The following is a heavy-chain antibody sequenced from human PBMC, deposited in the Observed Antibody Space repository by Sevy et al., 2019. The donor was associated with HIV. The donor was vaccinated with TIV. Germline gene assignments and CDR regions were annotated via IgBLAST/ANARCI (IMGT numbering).Heavy chain of an antibody. D-gene: IGHD3-10*01. J-gene: IGHJ4*02. Sequence: GGSLRLSCAASGFTFSTYAMHWLRQAPGKGLEWVAVISHDERTTYYADSVKGRFTISRDNAKNSLYLQMNSLRDEDTAVYYCARDPRGIITMVRGVFDYWGQGTLVTVSS. CDR1: GFTFSTYA. CDR2: ISHDERTT. V-gene: IGHV3-30*04. CDR3: ARDPRGIITMVRGVFDY.